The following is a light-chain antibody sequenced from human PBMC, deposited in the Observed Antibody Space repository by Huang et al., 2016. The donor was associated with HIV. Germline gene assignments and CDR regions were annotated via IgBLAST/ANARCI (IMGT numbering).Light chain of an antibody. CDR1: QSFSNN. CDR3: QQYNNWPGT. J-gene: IGKJ1*01. CDR2: GAS. V-gene: IGKV3-15*01. Sequence: EIVMTQSPATLSVSPGERATLSCWASQSFSNNLAWYQQKPGQAHRLLIYGASTRATGSPARLSGSGSGTEFTLTISSLQSEDLAVYYCQQYNNWPGTFGQGTKVEIK.